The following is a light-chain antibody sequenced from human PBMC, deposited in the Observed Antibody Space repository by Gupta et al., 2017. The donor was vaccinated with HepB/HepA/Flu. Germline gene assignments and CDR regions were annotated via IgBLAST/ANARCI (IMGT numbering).Light chain of an antibody. V-gene: IGKV1-39*01. CDR3: QQSYIRPIT. CDR1: QNIGKY. CDR2: AAS. Sequence: DIQMTQSPSSLSASVGNRVTITCRASQNIGKYLNWYQQRPGKAPDLLIYAASILQSGVPSRFSGDGSGTDFTLTSRGRQPEDFATYYCQQSYIRPITLAQATRVEIK. J-gene: IGKJ5*01.